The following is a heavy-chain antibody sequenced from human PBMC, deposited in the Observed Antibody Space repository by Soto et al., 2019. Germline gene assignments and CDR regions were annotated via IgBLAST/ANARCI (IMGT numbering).Heavy chain of an antibody. CDR2: INPSGGST. CDR1: GYTFTSYY. CDR3: ARDRPVDYSSGYYRGSYFDY. Sequence: QVQLVQSGAEVKKPGASVKVSCKASGYTFTSYYMHWVRQAPGQGLEWMGIINPSGGSTSYAQKFQGRVTMTRDTSTSTVYMELSSLRSEDTAVYYCARDRPVDYSSGYYRGSYFDYWGQGTLVTVSS. V-gene: IGHV1-46*01. D-gene: IGHD3-22*01. J-gene: IGHJ4*02.